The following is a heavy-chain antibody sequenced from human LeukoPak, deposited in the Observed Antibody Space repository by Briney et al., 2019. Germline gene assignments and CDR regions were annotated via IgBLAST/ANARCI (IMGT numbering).Heavy chain of an antibody. CDR1: GYSFTSYW. CDR2: IYPGDSDT. Sequence: GESLKIACKGSGYSFTSYWIGWVRQMPGKGLEWMGIIYPGDSDTRYSPSFQGQVTISADKSISTAYLQWSSLKASDTAMYYCASRSNSGYEFFDYWGQGTLGTVSS. V-gene: IGHV5-51*01. D-gene: IGHD5-12*01. CDR3: ASRSNSGYEFFDY. J-gene: IGHJ4*02.